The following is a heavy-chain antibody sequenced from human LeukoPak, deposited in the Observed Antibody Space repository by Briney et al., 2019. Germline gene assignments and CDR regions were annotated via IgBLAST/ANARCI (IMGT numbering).Heavy chain of an antibody. CDR1: GVSISNYY. V-gene: IGHV4-59*12. J-gene: IGHJ5*02. D-gene: IGHD3-10*01. CDR2: IYFIGNT. Sequence: SETLSLTCAVSGVSISNYYLSWIRQSPGKGLEWIGHIYFIGNTNYNASLKSRVTISLDTSKNHFSLKLSSVTAADTAVYYCAKSLYGSGSYYNWFDPWGQGTLVTVSS. CDR3: AKSLYGSGSYYNWFDP.